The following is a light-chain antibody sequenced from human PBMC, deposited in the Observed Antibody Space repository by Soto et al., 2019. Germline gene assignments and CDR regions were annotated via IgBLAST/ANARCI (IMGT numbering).Light chain of an antibody. V-gene: IGKV3-20*01. CDR2: DAS. J-gene: IGKJ5*01. Sequence: EIVLTQSPATLSVSPGERATLSCRASQSVSSNLAWYQQKPGQAPRLVIFDASSRATGIPERFSGSGSGTDFTLTITRLEPEDFAVYFCQQYDVSPITFGLGTRLEIK. CDR1: QSVSSN. CDR3: QQYDVSPIT.